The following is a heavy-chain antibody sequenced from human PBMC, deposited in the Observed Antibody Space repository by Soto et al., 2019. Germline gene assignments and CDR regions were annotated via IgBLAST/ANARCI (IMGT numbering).Heavy chain of an antibody. J-gene: IGHJ6*03. D-gene: IGHD4-17*01. V-gene: IGHV4-34*01. CDR3: ARTVRTVTTFRNYDYYMDV. CDR1: GERVRISY. Sequence: PSWSMSLTCAAYGERVRISYCTGIRKTTGKGLEWIGEINHSESTNYNPSLKSRVTISGDTSKNQFSLKLSSVTAADTAVYYCARTVRTVTTFRNYDYYMDVWGKGTTVTVSS. CDR2: INHSEST.